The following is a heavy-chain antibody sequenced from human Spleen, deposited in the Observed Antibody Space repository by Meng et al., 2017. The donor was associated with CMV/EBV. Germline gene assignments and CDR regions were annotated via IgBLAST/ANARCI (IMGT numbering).Heavy chain of an antibody. D-gene: IGHD5-24*01. J-gene: IGHJ4*02. CDR3: ASGDGSFDY. V-gene: IGHV5-51*01. CDR1: GYSFTMYW. CDR2: IYPGDSDT. Sequence: LKISCKGSGYSFTMYWVAWVRQMPGRGLEWMGIIYPGDSDTRYSPSFEGQVTISADKSISTAYLQWSSLEASDTAMYYCASGDGSFDYWGQGTLVTVSS.